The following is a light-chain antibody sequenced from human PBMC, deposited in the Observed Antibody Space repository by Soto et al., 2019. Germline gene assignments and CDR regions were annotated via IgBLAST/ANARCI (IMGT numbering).Light chain of an antibody. J-gene: IGKJ5*01. CDR1: QSVSSSY. CDR2: GAS. CDR3: QQYGSSHT. V-gene: IGKV3-20*01. Sequence: EIVLTQSPGTLSLSPGGRATLSCRASQSVSSSYLAWYQQKPGQAPRLLIYGASSRATGIPDRFSGSGSGTDFTLTISRLEPEDFAVYYCQQYGSSHTFGQGTRREIK.